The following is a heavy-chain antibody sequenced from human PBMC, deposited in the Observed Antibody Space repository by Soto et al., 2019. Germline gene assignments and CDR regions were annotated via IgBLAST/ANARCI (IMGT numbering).Heavy chain of an antibody. D-gene: IGHD3-9*01. V-gene: IGHV3-11*01. CDR2: ISSSGSTI. Sequence: GGSLRLSCAASGFTFSDYYMSWIRQAPGKGLEWVSYISSSGSTIYYADSVKGRFTISRDNAKNSLYLQMNSLRAEDTAVYYCARVEVLRYFDWLWNWFDPWGQGTLVTVSS. CDR1: GFTFSDYY. J-gene: IGHJ5*02. CDR3: ARVEVLRYFDWLWNWFDP.